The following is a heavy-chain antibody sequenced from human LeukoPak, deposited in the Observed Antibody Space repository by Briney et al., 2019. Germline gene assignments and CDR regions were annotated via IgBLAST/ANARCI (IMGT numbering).Heavy chain of an antibody. V-gene: IGHV4-59*01. Sequence: SETLSLTCTLSGGSISSYYWSCIRQPPGKGLEWIGYIYYSGSTNYNPSLKSRVTISVDTSKNQFSLKLSSVTAADTAVYYCARDSLGGSYFDYWGQGTLVTVSS. D-gene: IGHD1-26*01. CDR1: GGSISSYY. CDR3: ARDSLGGSYFDY. J-gene: IGHJ4*02. CDR2: IYYSGST.